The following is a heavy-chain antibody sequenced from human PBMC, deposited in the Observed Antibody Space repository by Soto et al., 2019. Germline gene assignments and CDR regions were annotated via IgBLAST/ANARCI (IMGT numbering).Heavy chain of an antibody. J-gene: IGHJ3*02. Sequence: GASVKVSCKASGGTFSSYAISWVRQAPGQGLEWMGGIIPIFGTANYAQKFQGRVTITADESTSTAYMELSSLRSEDTAVYYCARVEPLNYYDSSGYYGLSANAFDIWGQGTMVTVSS. CDR2: IIPIFGTA. CDR3: ARVEPLNYYDSSGYYGLSANAFDI. CDR1: GGTFSSYA. D-gene: IGHD3-22*01. V-gene: IGHV1-69*13.